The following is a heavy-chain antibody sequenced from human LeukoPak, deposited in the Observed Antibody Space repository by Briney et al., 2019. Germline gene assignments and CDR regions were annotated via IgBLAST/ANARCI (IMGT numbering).Heavy chain of an antibody. J-gene: IGHJ4*02. CDR2: IYSGGST. Sequence: GGSLRLSCAASGFTVSSNYMSWVRQAPGKGLEWVSVIYSGGSTYYADSVKGRFTISRDNSKNTLYLQMNSLRAEDTAVYYCARYHCGGDCYSDYWGQGTLVTVSS. D-gene: IGHD2-21*02. CDR1: GFTVSSNY. CDR3: ARYHCGGDCYSDY. V-gene: IGHV3-53*01.